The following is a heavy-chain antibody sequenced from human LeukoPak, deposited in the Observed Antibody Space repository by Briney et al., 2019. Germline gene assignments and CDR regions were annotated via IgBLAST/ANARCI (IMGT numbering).Heavy chain of an antibody. V-gene: IGHV1-69*13. D-gene: IGHD2-2*03. Sequence: ASVKVSCKASGGTFSSYAISWVRQAPGQGLEWMGGIIPIFGTANYAQKFQGRVTITADESTSTAYMELSSLRSEDTAVYYCARVGIVVVPAAMYYYYGMDVRGQGTTVTVSS. CDR1: GGTFSSYA. CDR3: ARVGIVVVPAAMYYYYGMDV. CDR2: IIPIFGTA. J-gene: IGHJ6*02.